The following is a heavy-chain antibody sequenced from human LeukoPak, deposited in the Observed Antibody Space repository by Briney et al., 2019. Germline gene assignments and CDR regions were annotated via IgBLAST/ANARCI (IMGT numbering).Heavy chain of an antibody. Sequence: GGSLRLSCATSGFTFSSYWMSWVRQAPGKGLEWVSAISGSGVSTYYADSVKGRFTVSRDNSKNTLYLQMSSLRAEDTAVYYCAKDERNWNYNLASQTYDWGQGTLVTVSS. J-gene: IGHJ4*02. D-gene: IGHD1-7*01. CDR1: GFTFSSYW. CDR3: AKDERNWNYNLASQTYD. CDR2: ISGSGVST. V-gene: IGHV3-23*01.